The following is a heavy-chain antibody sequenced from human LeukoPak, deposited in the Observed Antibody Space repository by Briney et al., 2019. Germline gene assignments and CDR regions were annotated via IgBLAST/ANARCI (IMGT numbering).Heavy chain of an antibody. Sequence: AGRSLRLSCAASGFTFSSYGMHWVRQAPGKGLEWVALISYDGSNTCYADSVKGRFTISRDSSKNTLYLQMNSLRAEDTAVYYCARAFEGNYYYYYGVDVWGQGTTVTVSS. V-gene: IGHV3-30*03. D-gene: IGHD3-9*01. CDR1: GFTFSSYG. CDR2: ISYDGSNT. CDR3: ARAFEGNYYYYYGVDV. J-gene: IGHJ6*02.